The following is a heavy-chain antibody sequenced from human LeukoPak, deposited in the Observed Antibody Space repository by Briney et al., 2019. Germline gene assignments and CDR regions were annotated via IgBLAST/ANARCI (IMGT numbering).Heavy chain of an antibody. V-gene: IGHV4-34*01. D-gene: IGHD4-23*01. CDR2: INHSGST. CDR3: ARVASDYGGNSVWFDP. Sequence: PSETLSLTCAVYGGSFSGYYWSWIRQPPGKGLERIGEINHSGSTNYNPSLKSRVTISVDTSKNQFSLKLSSVTAADTAVYYCARVASDYGGNSVWFDPWGQGTLVTVSS. CDR1: GGSFSGYY. J-gene: IGHJ5*02.